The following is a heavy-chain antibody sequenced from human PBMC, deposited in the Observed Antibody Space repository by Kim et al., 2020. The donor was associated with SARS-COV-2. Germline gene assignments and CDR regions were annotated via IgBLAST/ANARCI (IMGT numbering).Heavy chain of an antibody. D-gene: IGHD1-1*01. CDR3: ARTAGTTAWRYGMDV. Sequence: GGSLRLSCAASGFTFSSYSMNWVRQAPGKGLEWVSSISSSSSYIYYADSVKGRFTISRDNAKNSLYLQMNSLRAEDTAVYYCARTAGTTAWRYGMDVWGQGTTVTVSS. CDR1: GFTFSSYS. V-gene: IGHV3-21*01. CDR2: ISSSSSYI. J-gene: IGHJ6*02.